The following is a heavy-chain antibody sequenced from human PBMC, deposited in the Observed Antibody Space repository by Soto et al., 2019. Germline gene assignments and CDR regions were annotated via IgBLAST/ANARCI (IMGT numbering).Heavy chain of an antibody. CDR2: ILYDGSNK. D-gene: IGHD4-17*01. CDR3: ARENTVTSAFDI. J-gene: IGHJ3*02. Sequence: PGGSLRLSCAASGFTFSSYAMHWVRQAPGKGLEWVAVILYDGSNKYYADSVKGRFTISRDNSKNTLYLQMNSLRAEDTAVYYCARENTVTSAFDIWGQGTMVTVSS. CDR1: GFTFSSYA. V-gene: IGHV3-30-3*01.